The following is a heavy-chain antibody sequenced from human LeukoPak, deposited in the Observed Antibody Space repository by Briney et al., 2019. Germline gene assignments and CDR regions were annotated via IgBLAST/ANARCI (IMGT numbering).Heavy chain of an antibody. CDR2: ISGSGGST. Sequence: PGGSLRLSCAASGFTFSSYAMSWVRQAPGKGLEWVSAISGSGGSTYYADSVKGRFTISRDNSKNTLYLQMNSLRAEDTAVYYCAKVSVMVRGVIPYYFDYWGQGTLVTVSS. J-gene: IGHJ4*02. V-gene: IGHV3-23*01. D-gene: IGHD3-10*01. CDR3: AKVSVMVRGVIPYYFDY. CDR1: GFTFSSYA.